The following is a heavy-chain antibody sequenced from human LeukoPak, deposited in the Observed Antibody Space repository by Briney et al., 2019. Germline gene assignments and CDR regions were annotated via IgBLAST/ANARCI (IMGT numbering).Heavy chain of an antibody. CDR1: GFTFSSYG. V-gene: IGHV3-30*02. D-gene: IGHD5-12*01. CDR2: IRFDGSNK. Sequence: GGSLRLSCAAPGFTFSSYGMHWVRQAPGKGLEGVAFIRFDGSNKYYADSVKGRFTISRDNSKNTLYLQMNSLRAEDTAVYYCARDVPMVATNPPLDYWGQGTLVTVSS. CDR3: ARDVPMVATNPPLDY. J-gene: IGHJ4*02.